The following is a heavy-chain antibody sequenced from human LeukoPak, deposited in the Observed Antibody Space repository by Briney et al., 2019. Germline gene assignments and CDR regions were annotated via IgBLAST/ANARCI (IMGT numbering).Heavy chain of an antibody. Sequence: SETLSLTCTVSGDSISSSSYYWGWIRQPPGKGLEWIGSIYYSGSTYYNPSLKSRVTMSVDTSRNQFSLKLSSVTAADTAVYYCAREGVVVVVVPNAHNWFDRWGQGTLVTVSS. CDR2: IYYSGST. CDR3: AREGVVVVVVPNAHNWFDR. CDR1: GDSISSSSYY. V-gene: IGHV4-39*07. J-gene: IGHJ5*02. D-gene: IGHD2-21*01.